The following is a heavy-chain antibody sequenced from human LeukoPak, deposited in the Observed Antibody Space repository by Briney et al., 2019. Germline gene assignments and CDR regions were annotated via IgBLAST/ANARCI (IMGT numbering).Heavy chain of an antibody. CDR2: LYYSGST. D-gene: IGHD6-19*01. CDR1: GXSISSYY. V-gene: IGHV4-59*08. CDR3: ARHGHSSGWRYWYFDL. J-gene: IGHJ2*01. Sequence: SDTLSLTCTVSGXSISSYYWSWIRQPPGKGLEWIGYLYYSGSTNYNPFRKSRVTISVDTSNSQFSLKLSSVTAADTAAYYCARHGHSSGWRYWYFDLWGRGTLVTVSS.